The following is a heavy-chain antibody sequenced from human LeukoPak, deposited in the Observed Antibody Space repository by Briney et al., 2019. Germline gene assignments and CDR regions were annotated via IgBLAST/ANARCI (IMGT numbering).Heavy chain of an antibody. CDR1: GYSFTTYW. CDR2: IYPGDSDV. D-gene: IGHD6-19*01. Sequence: GESLKISCKGSGYSFTTYWIGWVRQMPGKGLEWMGVIYPGDSDVKYSPSFEGQVTFSVDKSINTAYLQWRSLKTSDTAMYYCARRIAVAGTQDAFDIWGQGTMVTVSS. V-gene: IGHV5-51*01. CDR3: ARRIAVAGTQDAFDI. J-gene: IGHJ3*02.